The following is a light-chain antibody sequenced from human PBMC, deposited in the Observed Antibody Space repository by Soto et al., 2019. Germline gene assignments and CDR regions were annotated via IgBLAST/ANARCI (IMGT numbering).Light chain of an antibody. J-gene: IGLJ1*01. V-gene: IGLV2-14*01. Sequence: QSVLTQPRSVSGSPGQSITISCTGTSSDIGGYFYVSWYQQHPGSAPKLILYEVSNRPSGVSNRFSGSKSGNTASLTISGLQAEDEADYYCAAWDDRLDVYVFGTGTKVTVL. CDR3: AAWDDRLDVYV. CDR2: EVS. CDR1: SSDIGGYFY.